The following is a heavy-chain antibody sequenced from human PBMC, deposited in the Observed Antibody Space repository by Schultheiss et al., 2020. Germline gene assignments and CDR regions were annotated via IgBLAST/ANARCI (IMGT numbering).Heavy chain of an antibody. CDR3: AKAPESEWELLGY. CDR2: IGTAGDT. D-gene: IGHD1-26*01. CDR1: GFTFSSYA. Sequence: GESLKISCAASGFTFSSYAMSWVRQAPGKGLEWVSAIGTAGDTYYPGSVKGRFTISRENAKNSLYLQMNSLRAEDTAVYYCAKAPESEWELLGYWGQGTLVTVSS. V-gene: IGHV3-13*01. J-gene: IGHJ4*02.